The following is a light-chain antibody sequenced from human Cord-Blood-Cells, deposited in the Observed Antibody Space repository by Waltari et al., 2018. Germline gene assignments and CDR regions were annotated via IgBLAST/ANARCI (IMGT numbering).Light chain of an antibody. CDR1: QSVSSY. J-gene: IGKJ4*01. CDR2: DAS. Sequence: ERVPTQSPATLSFSPGARATLSCRASQSVSSYLAGYQQKPGHAPRLLIYDASNMATGIPARFSGSGSVTDFTLTISSLEPEDFAVYYCQQRSNWPLTFGGGTKVEIK. V-gene: IGKV3-11*01. CDR3: QQRSNWPLT.